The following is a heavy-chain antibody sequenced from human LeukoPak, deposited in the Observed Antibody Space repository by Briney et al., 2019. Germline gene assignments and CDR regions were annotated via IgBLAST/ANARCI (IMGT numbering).Heavy chain of an antibody. D-gene: IGHD4-23*01. J-gene: IGHJ4*02. V-gene: IGHV4-59*01. CDR1: GASISSYY. CDR2: LYNTRNT. Sequence: SETLSLTCTVSGASISSYYWSWIRQPPGKGLEWIGYLYNTRNTYYNPSLKSRVTISVDTSKNQFSLKVSSVTAADTAVYYCAREKNGNVPFDYWGQGTLVTVSS. CDR3: AREKNGNVPFDY.